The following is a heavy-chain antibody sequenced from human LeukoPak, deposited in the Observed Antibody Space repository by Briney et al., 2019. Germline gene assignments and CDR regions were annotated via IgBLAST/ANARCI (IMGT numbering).Heavy chain of an antibody. CDR2: ISYDGSNK. CDR3: ARVPIAAAVPYYFDY. Sequence: GGSLRLSCAASGFTFSSYAMHWVRQAPGKGLEWVAVISYDGSNKYYADSVKGRFTISRDNSKNTLYLQMNSLRAEDTAVYYCARVPIAAAVPYYFDYWGQGTLVTASS. CDR1: GFTFSSYA. J-gene: IGHJ4*02. V-gene: IGHV3-30-3*01. D-gene: IGHD6-13*01.